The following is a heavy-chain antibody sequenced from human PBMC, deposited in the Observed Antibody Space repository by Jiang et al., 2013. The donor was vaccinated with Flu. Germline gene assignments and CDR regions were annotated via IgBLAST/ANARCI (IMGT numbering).Heavy chain of an antibody. D-gene: IGHD2-15*01. Sequence: KTPGESLEDILSGFWIQIYQLLDRLGAPDARKGLEWMGIIYPGGSDTRYRPSFHGHVTISADKSITTAYLQWSSLKASDTAMYYCARVALDCSGGYCLDFDNWGHGNPGQRFL. CDR1: IQIYQLL. CDR3: ARVALDCSGGYCLDFDN. CDR2: IYPGGSDT. V-gene: IGHV5-51*01. J-gene: IGHJ4*02.